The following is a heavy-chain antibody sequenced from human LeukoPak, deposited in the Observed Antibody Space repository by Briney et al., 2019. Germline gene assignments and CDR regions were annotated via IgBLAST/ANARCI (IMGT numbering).Heavy chain of an antibody. CDR2: ISGSGGST. D-gene: IGHD3-22*01. V-gene: IGHV3-23*01. Sequence: PGGSLRLSCAASGFTFSSYAMSWVRQAPGKGLEWVSAISGSGGSTYYADSVKGRFTISRDNSKNTLYLQMNSLRAEDTAVYYCAKALYDSSGYYVFDYYYYGMDVWGQGTTVTVSS. CDR3: AKALYDSSGYYVFDYYYYGMDV. J-gene: IGHJ6*02. CDR1: GFTFSSYA.